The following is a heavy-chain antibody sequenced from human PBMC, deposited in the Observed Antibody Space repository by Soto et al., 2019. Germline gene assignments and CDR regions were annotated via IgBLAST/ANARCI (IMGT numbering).Heavy chain of an antibody. CDR3: ARGHDSNDN. CDR2: IYHSGST. CDR1: GGSISSGDYS. D-gene: IGHD3-22*01. J-gene: IGHJ4*02. Sequence: QLQLQESGAGLVKPSQTLSLTCAVSGGSISSGDYSWSWIRQPPGKGLEWIGYIYHSGSTYYNPSLTSRVTISIDSSKNQFSLKLTSVTAADTAVYYCARGHDSNDNWGQGTLVTVSS. V-gene: IGHV4-30-2*01.